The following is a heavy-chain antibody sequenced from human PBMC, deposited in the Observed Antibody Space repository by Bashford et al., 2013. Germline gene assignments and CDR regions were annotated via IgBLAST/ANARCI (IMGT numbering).Heavy chain of an antibody. J-gene: IGHJ3*01. CDR3: AKDAGWPTTDTFDV. V-gene: IGHV3-23*01. CDR1: GFTFSSHA. Sequence: GSLRLSCAVSGFTFSSHAMSWVRQAPGKGLEWVSAISGNSENTYYADSVKGRFTISRDNSKNTVFLQMNSLRAEDTARYYCAKDAGWPTTDTFDVSGQGTMVTVSS. D-gene: IGHD6-19*01. CDR2: ISGNSENT.